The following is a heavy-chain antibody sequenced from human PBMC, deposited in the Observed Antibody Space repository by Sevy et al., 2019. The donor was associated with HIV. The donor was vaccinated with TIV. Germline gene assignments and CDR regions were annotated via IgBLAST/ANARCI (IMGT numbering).Heavy chain of an antibody. CDR1: GFPFTTYA. CDR2: ISFNGGNK. V-gene: IGHV3-30-3*01. D-gene: IGHD3-16*02. Sequence: GGSLRLSCAASGFPFTTYAVHWVRQAPGKGLEWLAVISFNGGNKFYADSVRGRFTISRDNSVNTMYLQMNSLRVEDTAMYYCARDVSGGERLGQLSAYFDYWGQGTLVTVSS. J-gene: IGHJ4*02. CDR3: ARDVSGGERLGQLSAYFDY.